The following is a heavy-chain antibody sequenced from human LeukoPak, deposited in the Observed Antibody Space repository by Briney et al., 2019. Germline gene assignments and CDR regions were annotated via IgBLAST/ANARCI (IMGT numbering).Heavy chain of an antibody. Sequence: PGGSLRLSCVASGFTFSTYAMSWVRQAPGKGLEWVSGISGSGGSTYNADSVKGRFTISRDNSKNTLFLQMNSLRAEDTAAYYCAKSTSSWYGGPFDLWGRGTMVTVSS. J-gene: IGHJ3*01. V-gene: IGHV3-23*01. CDR2: ISGSGGST. CDR3: AKSTSSWYGGPFDL. D-gene: IGHD6-13*01. CDR1: GFTFSTYA.